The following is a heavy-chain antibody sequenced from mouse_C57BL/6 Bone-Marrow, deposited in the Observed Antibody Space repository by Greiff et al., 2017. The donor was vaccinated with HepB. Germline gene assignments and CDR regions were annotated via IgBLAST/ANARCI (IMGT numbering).Heavy chain of an antibody. CDR1: GYSITSDY. CDR3: ARFYDYDPGYYAMDY. Sequence: EVKLLESGPGLAKPSQTLSLTCSVPGYSITSDYWNWIRKFPGNKLEYMGYISYSGSTYYNPSLKSRISITRDTSKNQYYLQLNSVTTEDTATYYCARFYDYDPGYYAMDYWGQGTSVTVSS. CDR2: ISYSGST. D-gene: IGHD2-4*01. V-gene: IGHV3-8*01. J-gene: IGHJ4*01.